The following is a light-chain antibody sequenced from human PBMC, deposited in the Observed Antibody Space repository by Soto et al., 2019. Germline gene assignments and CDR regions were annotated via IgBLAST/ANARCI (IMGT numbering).Light chain of an antibody. CDR2: AGS. CDR1: QDIRVD. Sequence: AIQMTPSPPSLSASVGDRVTITCRASQDIRVDVGWLQQRPGHAPNLLIYAGSTLHTGVPSTFTGSESGTDFTLTINHLQPEDVATYFCLQDYDFPYTFGEGTNLEI. J-gene: IGKJ2*01. CDR3: LQDYDFPYT. V-gene: IGKV1-6*01.